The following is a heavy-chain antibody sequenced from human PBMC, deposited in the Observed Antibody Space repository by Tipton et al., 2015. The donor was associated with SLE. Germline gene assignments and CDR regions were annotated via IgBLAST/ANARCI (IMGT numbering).Heavy chain of an antibody. V-gene: IGHV4-39*01. CDR3: ARRFTHGDY. D-gene: IGHD2-15*01. J-gene: IGHJ4*02. CDR1: GGSISSSSYY. Sequence: TLSLTCTVSGGSISSSSYYWGWIRQPPGKGLEWIGSFYYSGSTYYNPSLKSRLTISVDTSKNQFSLKLSSVTAADTAVYYCARRFTHGDYWGQGTLVTVSS. CDR2: FYYSGST.